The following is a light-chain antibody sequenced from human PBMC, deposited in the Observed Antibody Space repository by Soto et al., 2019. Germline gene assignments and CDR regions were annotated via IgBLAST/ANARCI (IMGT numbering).Light chain of an antibody. CDR2: GAS. CDR1: QSISSD. J-gene: IGKJ1*01. Sequence: EIVMTQSPATLSVSPGERVTLSCRASQSISSDLAWVQLKRGQAPRLLIYGASTRAPGIPARFSGSGSATEFTLTISSLQSEDVAFYYCQQRNHWPTFGPGPEVEIK. CDR3: QQRNHWPT. V-gene: IGKV3-15*01.